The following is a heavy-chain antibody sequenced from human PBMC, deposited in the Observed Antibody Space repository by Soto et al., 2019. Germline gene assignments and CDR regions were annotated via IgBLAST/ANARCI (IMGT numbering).Heavy chain of an antibody. CDR3: ARGGSSWMGPNWFDP. CDR1: GGSISSYY. Sequence: ETLSLTCTVSGGSISSYYWSWIRQPAGKGLEWIGRIYTSGSTNYNPSLKSRVTMSVDTSKNQFSLKLSSVTAADTAVYYCARGGSSWMGPNWFDPWGQGTLVTVSS. V-gene: IGHV4-4*07. D-gene: IGHD6-13*01. CDR2: IYTSGST. J-gene: IGHJ5*02.